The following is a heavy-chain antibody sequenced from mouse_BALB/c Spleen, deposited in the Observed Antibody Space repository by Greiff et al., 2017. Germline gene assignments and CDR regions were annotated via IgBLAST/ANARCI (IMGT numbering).Heavy chain of an antibody. Sequence: QVQLQQPGAELVKPGASVKLSCKASGYTFTSYWMHWVKQRPGQGLEWIGEIDPSDSYTNYNQKFKGKATLTVDKSSSTAYMQLSSLTSEDSAVYYCARKKYDCDVNEAFAYWGQGTLVTVSA. V-gene: IGHV1-69*02. J-gene: IGHJ3*01. CDR2: IDPSDSYT. D-gene: IGHD2-4*01. CDR1: GYTFTSYW. CDR3: ARKKYDCDVNEAFAY.